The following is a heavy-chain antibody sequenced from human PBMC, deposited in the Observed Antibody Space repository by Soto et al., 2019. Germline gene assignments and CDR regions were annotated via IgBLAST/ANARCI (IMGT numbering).Heavy chain of an antibody. J-gene: IGHJ6*02. CDR2: IYYSGKT. Sequence: PSDTLSLTCTVSGGSISSYYWSWIRQPPGKGLEWIGYIYYSGKTYYNPSLKSRVAISVDTSKSQFSLKVTSVTATDTAVYYCARQGYGQLHGLVDVWGQGTTVTVSS. V-gene: IGHV4-59*08. CDR1: GGSISSYY. CDR3: ARQGYGQLHGLVDV. D-gene: IGHD1-26*01.